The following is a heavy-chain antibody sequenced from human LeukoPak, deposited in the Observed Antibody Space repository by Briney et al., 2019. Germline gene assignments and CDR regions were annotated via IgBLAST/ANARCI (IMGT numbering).Heavy chain of an antibody. V-gene: IGHV4-4*07. CDR2: IYTSGST. J-gene: IGHJ4*02. CDR1: GGSISSYY. D-gene: IGHD3-9*01. CDR3: ASQMLGNLTGPHYYFDY. Sequence: SETLSLTCTVSGGSISSYYWSWIRQPAGKGLEWIGRIYTSGSTNYNPSLKSRVTMSVDTSKNQFSLKLSSVTAADTAVYYCASQMLGNLTGPHYYFDYWGQGTLVTVSS.